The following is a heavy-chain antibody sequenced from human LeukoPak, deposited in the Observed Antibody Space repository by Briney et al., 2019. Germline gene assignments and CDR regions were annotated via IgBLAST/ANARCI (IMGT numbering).Heavy chain of an antibody. Sequence: SETLSLTCTVSGGSISSGSYYWSWIRQPAGEGLEWIGRIYTSGSTNYNPSLKSRVTISVDTSKNQFSLKLSSVTAADTAVYYCARGRIVGAEDAFDIWGQGTMVTVSS. CDR3: ARGRIVGAEDAFDI. D-gene: IGHD1-26*01. V-gene: IGHV4-61*02. CDR1: GGSISSGSYY. J-gene: IGHJ3*02. CDR2: IYTSGST.